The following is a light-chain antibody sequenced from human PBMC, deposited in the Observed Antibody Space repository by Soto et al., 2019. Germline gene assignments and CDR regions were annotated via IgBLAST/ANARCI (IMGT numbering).Light chain of an antibody. CDR3: KQYNFWPPLT. V-gene: IGKV3-15*01. CDR2: DAS. J-gene: IGKJ4*01. Sequence: EIVMTQSPATLSVSPGERATLSCRASQSVNSNLAWYRQKPGQAPRLLISDASTRATGVPARFSGSESGTEFTLTISSLQSEDSGIYYCKQYNFWPPLTFGGGTKVEIK. CDR1: QSVNSN.